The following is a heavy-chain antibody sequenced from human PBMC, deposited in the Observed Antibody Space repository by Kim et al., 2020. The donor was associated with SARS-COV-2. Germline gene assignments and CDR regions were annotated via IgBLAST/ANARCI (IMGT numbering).Heavy chain of an antibody. CDR3: ARRQIPRDGYNYLWFDP. D-gene: IGHD5-12*01. V-gene: IGHV4-39*01. J-gene: IGHJ5*02. Sequence: SETLSLTCTVSGGSISSSSYYWGWIRQPPGKGLEWIGSIYYSGSTYYNPSLKSRVTISVDTSKNQFSLKLSSVTAADTAVYYCARRQIPRDGYNYLWFDPWGQGTLVTVSS. CDR1: GGSISSSSYY. CDR2: IYYSGST.